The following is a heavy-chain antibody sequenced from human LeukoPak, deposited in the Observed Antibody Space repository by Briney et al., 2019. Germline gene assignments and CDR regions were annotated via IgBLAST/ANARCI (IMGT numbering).Heavy chain of an antibody. V-gene: IGHV3-11*06. Sequence: PGGSLRLSCVASGFTLSDYYMSWMRQAPGKGLEWVSIISSSRTYTNYADSVKGRFTISRENAKNSLYLQMNSLRAEDTAVYYCARDPHLRYFDWLLRAFDIWGQGTMVTVSS. CDR3: ARDPHLRYFDWLLRAFDI. D-gene: IGHD3-9*01. CDR1: GFTLSDYY. J-gene: IGHJ3*02. CDR2: ISSSRTYT.